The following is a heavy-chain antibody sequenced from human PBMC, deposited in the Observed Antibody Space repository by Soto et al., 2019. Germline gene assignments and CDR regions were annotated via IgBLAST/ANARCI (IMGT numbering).Heavy chain of an antibody. V-gene: IGHV3-30*18. D-gene: IGHD1-26*01. J-gene: IGHJ4*02. Sequence: QVQLVESGGGVVQPGRSLRLSCVASGFTFSSYGMHWVRKAPGKGLEWVAIISYDGSNTYYADSVKGRLTISRDNSKNTLYLQMNSLRAEDTSVYYCAKEGGLSGSYYISSSYYFDYWGQGTLVTVSS. CDR2: ISYDGSNT. CDR3: AKEGGLSGSYYISSSYYFDY. CDR1: GFTFSSYG.